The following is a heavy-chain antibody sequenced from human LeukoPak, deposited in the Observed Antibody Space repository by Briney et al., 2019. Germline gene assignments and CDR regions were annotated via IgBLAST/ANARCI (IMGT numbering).Heavy chain of an antibody. CDR1: AFTFSSYS. J-gene: IGHJ4*02. CDR3: ARDSHYAFDY. V-gene: IGHV3-48*02. D-gene: IGHD2-2*01. Sequence: GGSLRLSCAASAFTFSSYSMNWVRQAPGKGLEWISYIGLSHTSVHYADSVKGRFTISRDNAKNSLYLQMNSLRDEDTAVYYCARDSHYAFDYWGQGTLVTVSS. CDR2: IGLSHTSV.